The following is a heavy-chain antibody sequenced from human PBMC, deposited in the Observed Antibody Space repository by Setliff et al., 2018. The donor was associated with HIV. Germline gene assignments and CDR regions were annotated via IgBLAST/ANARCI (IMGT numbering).Heavy chain of an antibody. D-gene: IGHD2-15*01. Sequence: PGESLKISCKASGYIFNTSWIGWVRQMPGKGLEWMGIIYPGESDARYSPSFQGQVTISADKSISTAYLQWSSLKASDTAIYYCARPRSSGSIDAFDIWGQGTMVTVS. J-gene: IGHJ3*02. CDR2: IYPGESDA. CDR1: GYIFNTSW. CDR3: ARPRSSGSIDAFDI. V-gene: IGHV5-51*01.